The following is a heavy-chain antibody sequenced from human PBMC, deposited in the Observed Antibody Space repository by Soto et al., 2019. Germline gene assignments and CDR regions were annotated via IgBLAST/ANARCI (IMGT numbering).Heavy chain of an antibody. D-gene: IGHD3-3*01. V-gene: IGHV4-31*03. J-gene: IGHJ4*02. Sequence: SETLSLTCTVSGGSISSGGYYWSWIRQHPGKGLEWIGYIYYSGSTYYNPSLKSRVTISVDTSKNQFSLKLSSVTAADTAVYYCASSNYDFWSSVDYWGQGTLVTVSS. CDR1: GGSISSGGYY. CDR2: IYYSGST. CDR3: ASSNYDFWSSVDY.